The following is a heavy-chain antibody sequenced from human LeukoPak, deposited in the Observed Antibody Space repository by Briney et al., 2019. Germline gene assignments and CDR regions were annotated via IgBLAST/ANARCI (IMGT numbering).Heavy chain of an antibody. CDR3: AKDKFYKAGPPDY. CDR2: ISYDGSNK. Sequence: GKSLRLSCAASGFTFSSYGMHWVRQAPGKGLEWVAVISYDGSNKYYADSVKGRFTISRDNSKNTLYLQMNSLRAEDTAVYYCAKDKFYKAGPPDYWGQGTLVTVSS. J-gene: IGHJ4*02. V-gene: IGHV3-30*18. D-gene: IGHD6-19*01. CDR1: GFTFSSYG.